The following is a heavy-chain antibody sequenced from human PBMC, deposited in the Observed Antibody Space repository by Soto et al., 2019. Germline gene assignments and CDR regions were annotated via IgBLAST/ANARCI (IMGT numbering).Heavy chain of an antibody. CDR3: ATRGSGSGSYYVDV. D-gene: IGHD3-10*01. Sequence: XATLSLTCTVSGGSISSSSYYWGWIRQPPGKGLEWIGSIYYSGSTYYNPSLKSRVTISVDTSKNQFSLKLSSVTAADTAVYYCATRGSGSGSYYVDVWGQGTTVTVSS. J-gene: IGHJ6*02. V-gene: IGHV4-39*01. CDR2: IYYSGST. CDR1: GGSISSSSYY.